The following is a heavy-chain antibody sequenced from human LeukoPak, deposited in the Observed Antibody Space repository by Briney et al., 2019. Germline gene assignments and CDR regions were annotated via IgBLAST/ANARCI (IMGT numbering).Heavy chain of an antibody. CDR1: GFTFSSYG. CDR2: ISGSGGST. D-gene: IGHD3-22*01. V-gene: IGHV3-23*01. J-gene: IGHJ4*02. Sequence: PGGSLRLSCAASGFTFSSYGMSWVRQAPGKGLEWVSAISGSGGSTYYADSVKGRFTISRDNSKNTLYLQMNSLRAEDTAVYYCARINITYYDSSGYPDWGQGTLVTVSS. CDR3: ARINITYYDSSGYPD.